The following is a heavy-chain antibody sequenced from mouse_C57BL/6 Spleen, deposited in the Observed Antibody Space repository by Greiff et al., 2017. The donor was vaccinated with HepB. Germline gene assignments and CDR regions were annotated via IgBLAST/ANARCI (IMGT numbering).Heavy chain of an antibody. Sequence: VQLQQPGAELVKPGASVKLSCKASGYTFTSYWMHWVKQRPGQGLEWIGMIHPNSGSTNYNEKFKSKATLTVDKSSSTAYMQLSSLTSEDSAVYYCARWQLGYYFDYWGKGTTRTVSA. D-gene: IGHD4-1*02. V-gene: IGHV1-64*01. CDR1: GYTFTSYW. J-gene: IGHJ2*01. CDR3: ARWQLGYYFDY. CDR2: IHPNSGST.